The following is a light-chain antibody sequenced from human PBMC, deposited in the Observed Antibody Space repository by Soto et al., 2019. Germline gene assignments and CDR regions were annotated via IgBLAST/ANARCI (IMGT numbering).Light chain of an antibody. CDR2: SSS. V-gene: IGKV3-20*01. Sequence: EIVFTRAPGTLSLAPGERGTLSSRASQSISSTLLAWYQQKTGQAPRLLIYSSSIRATGIPDRFSGSGSGTDFTLTISSLEPEDFAVYYCQQYGSSLITFGQGTRLEIK. J-gene: IGKJ5*01. CDR3: QQYGSSLIT. CDR1: QSISSTL.